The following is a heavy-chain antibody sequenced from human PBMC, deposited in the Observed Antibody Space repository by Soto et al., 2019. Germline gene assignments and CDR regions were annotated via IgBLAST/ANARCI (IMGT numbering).Heavy chain of an antibody. CDR1: GYTFTSYY. Sequence: ASVKVSWKASGYTFTSYYMHWVLQAPRQGLEWMGIINPSGGSTSYAQKFQGRVTMTRDTSMSTVYMELSSLRSEDTAVYYCARVVIAVAGVSRFDPWGQGTLVTVSS. J-gene: IGHJ5*02. V-gene: IGHV1-46*01. CDR3: ARVVIAVAGVSRFDP. D-gene: IGHD6-19*01. CDR2: INPSGGST.